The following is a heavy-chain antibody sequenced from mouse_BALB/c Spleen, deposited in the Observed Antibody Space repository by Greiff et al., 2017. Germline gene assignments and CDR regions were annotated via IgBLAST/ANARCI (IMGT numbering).Heavy chain of an antibody. CDR3: ARRAYYGNYLFAY. CDR1: GFTFSSYA. J-gene: IGHJ3*01. V-gene: IGHV5-6-5*01. Sequence: EVHLVESGGGLVKPGGSLKLSCAASGFTFSSYAMSWVRQTPEKRLEWVASISSGGSTYYPDSVKGRFTISRDNARNILYLQMSSLRSEDTAMYYCARRAYYGNYLFAYWGQGTLVTVSA. CDR2: ISSGGST. D-gene: IGHD2-10*01.